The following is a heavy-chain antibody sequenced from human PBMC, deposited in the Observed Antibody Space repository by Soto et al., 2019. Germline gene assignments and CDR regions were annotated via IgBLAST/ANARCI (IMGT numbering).Heavy chain of an antibody. CDR1: GYTFTSYY. CDR3: ARTVDIVATEHDDAFDI. D-gene: IGHD5-12*01. V-gene: IGHV1-46*03. J-gene: IGHJ3*02. Sequence: ASVKVSCKASGYTFTSYYMHWVRQAPGQGLEWMGIINPSGGGTSYAQKFQGRVTMTRDTSTSTVYMELSSLRSEDTAVYYCARTVDIVATEHDDAFDIWGQGTMVTVSS. CDR2: INPSGGGT.